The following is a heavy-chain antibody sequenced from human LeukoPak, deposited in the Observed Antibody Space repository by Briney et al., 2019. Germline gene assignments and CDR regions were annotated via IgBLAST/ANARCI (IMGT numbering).Heavy chain of an antibody. Sequence: GRSLRLSCAASGFTFSSYGMHWVRQAPGKGLEWVAVISYDGSNKYYADSVNGRFTISRDNSKNTLYLQMNSLRADDTAVYYCAKLSWGLGYCSGGSCYSKDYWGQGTLVTVSS. CDR3: AKLSWGLGYCSGGSCYSKDY. CDR2: ISYDGSNK. CDR1: GFTFSSYG. V-gene: IGHV3-30*18. D-gene: IGHD2-15*01. J-gene: IGHJ4*02.